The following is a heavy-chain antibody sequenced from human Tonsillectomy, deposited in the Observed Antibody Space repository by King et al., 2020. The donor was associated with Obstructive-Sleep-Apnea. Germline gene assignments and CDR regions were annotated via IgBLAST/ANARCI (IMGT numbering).Heavy chain of an antibody. D-gene: IGHD3-22*01. CDR2: ISSSSSYI. CDR1: GFTFSSYS. V-gene: IGHV3-21*01. J-gene: IGHJ4*02. Sequence: VQLVESGGGLVKPGGSLRLSCAASGFTFSSYSMNWVRQAPGKGLEWVSSISSSSSYIYYADSVKGRFTISRDNAKNSLYLQMNSLRAEDTAVYYCAGDAGGPGDYYSSRYPKGLFDYWGQGTPVTVSS. CDR3: AGDAGGPGDYYSSRYPKGLFDY.